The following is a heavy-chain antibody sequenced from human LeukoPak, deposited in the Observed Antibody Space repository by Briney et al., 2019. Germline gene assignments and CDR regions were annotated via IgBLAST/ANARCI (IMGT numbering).Heavy chain of an antibody. V-gene: IGHV3-21*01. CDR1: GFTFSSYS. D-gene: IGHD2-2*01. J-gene: IGHJ3*02. Sequence: GSMTPSCAASGFTFSSYSMNWVRQAPGKGLEWVSSTLTSISYIYYADSVKDRFTIARDTAKNSLYLQMNRLRAEDTAVYYCARESQGYCSSTSCYALGAFDIWGQGTMLTVSS. CDR3: ARESQGYCSSTSCYALGAFDI. CDR2: TLTSISYI.